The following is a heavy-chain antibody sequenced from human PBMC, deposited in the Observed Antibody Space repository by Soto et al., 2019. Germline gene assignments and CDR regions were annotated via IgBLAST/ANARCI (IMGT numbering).Heavy chain of an antibody. Sequence: QGQLVESGGDVVQPGRSRTLSCAASGFTFSANAMHWVRQAPGKGLEWVAVIAYDGTIKIYRDSVKGRFTISRDDSKSTLYLQMNSLRPEDTAVYYCARDKIKGAPDYLDSWGQGTLVTVSS. V-gene: IGHV3-30-3*01. CDR3: ARDKIKGAPDYLDS. CDR2: IAYDGTIK. CDR1: GFTFSANA. D-gene: IGHD1-26*01. J-gene: IGHJ4*02.